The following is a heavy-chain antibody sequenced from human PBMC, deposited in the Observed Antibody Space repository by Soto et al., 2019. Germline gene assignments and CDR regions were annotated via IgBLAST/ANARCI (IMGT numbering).Heavy chain of an antibody. CDR1: GYTFTSYG. CDR2: ISAYNGNT. V-gene: IGHV1-18*01. D-gene: IGHD3-22*01. Sequence: QVQLVQSGAEVKKPGASVKVSCKASGYTFTSYGISWVRQAPGQGLEWMGWISAYNGNTNYAQKLQGRVTMTTDTSTSTDYMELRSLRSDDTAVYYCARGRDYYDSSGYYADSFDIWGQGTMVTVSS. CDR3: ARGRDYYDSSGYYADSFDI. J-gene: IGHJ3*02.